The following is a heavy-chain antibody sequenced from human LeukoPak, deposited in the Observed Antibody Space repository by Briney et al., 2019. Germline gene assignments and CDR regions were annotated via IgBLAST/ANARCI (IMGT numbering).Heavy chain of an antibody. J-gene: IGHJ4*02. CDR2: ISGSGGST. Sequence: GGSLRLSCAASGFTFSSYAMSWVRQAPGKGLEWVSAISGSGGSTYYADSVKGRFTISRDNSKNTLYLQMNSLRAEDTAVYYCAKGSSGVGDYYDSSGYYYYWGQGTLVTVSS. V-gene: IGHV3-23*01. CDR3: AKGSSGVGDYYDSSGYYYY. D-gene: IGHD3-22*01. CDR1: GFTFSSYA.